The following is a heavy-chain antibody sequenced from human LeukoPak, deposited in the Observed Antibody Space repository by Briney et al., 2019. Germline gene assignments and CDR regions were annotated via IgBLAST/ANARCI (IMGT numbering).Heavy chain of an antibody. CDR2: TNADGSTT. D-gene: IGHD3-10*01. Sequence: GGSLRLSCAASGFTFSSYGMHWVRQAPGKGLVSVSRTNADGSTTSYADSVRGRFTISRDNAKNTLYLQMNSLRAEDTAVYFCARGGVDYYGSGTYYLMYYFDYWGQGALVTVSS. J-gene: IGHJ4*02. CDR1: GFTFSSYG. CDR3: ARGGVDYYGSGTYYLMYYFDY. V-gene: IGHV3-74*01.